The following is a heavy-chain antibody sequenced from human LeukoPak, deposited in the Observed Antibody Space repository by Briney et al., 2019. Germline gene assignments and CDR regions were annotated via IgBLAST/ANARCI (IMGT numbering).Heavy chain of an antibody. CDR1: GGSISSYY. J-gene: IGHJ4*02. V-gene: IGHV4-59*08. Sequence: SSETLSLTCTVSGGSISSYYWSWIRQPPGKGLEWIGYIYYSGSTNYNPSLKSRVTISVDTSKNQFPLKLSSVTATDTAVYYCASTESGYSNYWGQGTLVTVSS. CDR3: ASTESGYSNY. CDR2: IYYSGST. D-gene: IGHD5-18*01.